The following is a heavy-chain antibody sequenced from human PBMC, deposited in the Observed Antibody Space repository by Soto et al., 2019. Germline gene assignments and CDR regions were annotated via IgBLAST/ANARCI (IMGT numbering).Heavy chain of an antibody. Sequence: SETLSLTCTVSGGSISSSSYYWGWIRQPPGKGLEWIGSIYYSGSTYYNPSLKSRVTISVDTSKNQFSLKLSSVTAADTAVYYCARLRNAIAAAGTLDPWGQGTLVTVSS. CDR3: ARLRNAIAAAGTLDP. V-gene: IGHV4-39*01. D-gene: IGHD6-13*01. CDR2: IYYSGST. J-gene: IGHJ5*02. CDR1: GGSISSSSYY.